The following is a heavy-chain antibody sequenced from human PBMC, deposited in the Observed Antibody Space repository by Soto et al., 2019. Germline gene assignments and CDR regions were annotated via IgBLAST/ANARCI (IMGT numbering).Heavy chain of an antibody. V-gene: IGHV4-59*01. CDR3: ARDRGAGRGWHLDY. CDR2: IYYSGCT. CDR1: GGAISSYY. J-gene: IGHJ4*02. Sequence: QVQLQESGPGLVKPSEPLSLTCTVSGGAISSYYWSWIRQPQGKGLECIGYIYYSGCTNYNPSLKSRVTISVDPPKQQFSLKLSSVAAAYTAVYYCARDRGAGRGWHLDYGGQGTLVTVSS. D-gene: IGHD3-10*01.